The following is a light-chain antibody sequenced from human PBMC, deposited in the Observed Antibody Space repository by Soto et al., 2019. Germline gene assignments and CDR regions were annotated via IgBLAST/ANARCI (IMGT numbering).Light chain of an antibody. CDR1: QGIGDT. J-gene: IGKJ2*01. CDR3: HQYDNAPQT. CDR2: DTS. V-gene: IGKV3-15*01. Sequence: EVVMTQSPATLSVSPGEGATLSCRASQGIGDTLAWYQHKPGQTPRLLIYDTSTRATGVPARFSGSGSGTDFSLTISRLEPEDFAVYYCHQYDNAPQTYGQGTKVDIK.